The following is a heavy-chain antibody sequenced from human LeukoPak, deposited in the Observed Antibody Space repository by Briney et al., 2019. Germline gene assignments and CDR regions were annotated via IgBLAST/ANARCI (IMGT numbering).Heavy chain of an antibody. CDR3: ASFNPISLSDY. CDR1: GYAFSGDW. J-gene: IGHJ4*02. V-gene: IGHV3-74*01. CDR2: INNDGSST. D-gene: IGHD1-14*01. Sequence: GGSLRLSCKGSGYAFSGDWMHWVRQAPGKGLVWVSRINNDGSSTGYADSVTGRFTISRDNAKNTLFLQMSSLGAEDTAVYYCASFNPISLSDYWGQGTLVTVSS.